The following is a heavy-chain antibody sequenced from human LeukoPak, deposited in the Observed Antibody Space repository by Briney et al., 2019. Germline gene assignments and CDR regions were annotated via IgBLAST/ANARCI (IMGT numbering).Heavy chain of an antibody. CDR3: ATNGLTGDMDY. CDR2: ISYDGSNK. CDR1: GFPFSSYG. Sequence: GGSLRLSCAASGFPFSSYGMHWVRQAPGKGLEWVAVISYDGSNKYYADSVKGRFTISRDNSKNTLYLQMNSLRAEDTAVYYCATNGLTGDMDYWGQGTLVTVSS. D-gene: IGHD7-27*01. V-gene: IGHV3-30*03. J-gene: IGHJ4*02.